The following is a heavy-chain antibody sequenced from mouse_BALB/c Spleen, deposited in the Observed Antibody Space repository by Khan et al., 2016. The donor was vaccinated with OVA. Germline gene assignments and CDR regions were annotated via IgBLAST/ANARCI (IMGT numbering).Heavy chain of an antibody. CDR3: ASELGRYYALDY. Sequence: EVQLQESGPGLVKPSQSLSLTCTVTGYSITSDYAWNWLRQFPGNKLEWMGYISYSGSTTYNPSLKRRISLTRDTSKDQFFLQLKSVTSEDTATYYCASELGRYYALDYWGQGTSVTVSS. V-gene: IGHV3-2*02. J-gene: IGHJ4*01. D-gene: IGHD4-1*01. CDR2: ISYSGST. CDR1: GYSITSDYA.